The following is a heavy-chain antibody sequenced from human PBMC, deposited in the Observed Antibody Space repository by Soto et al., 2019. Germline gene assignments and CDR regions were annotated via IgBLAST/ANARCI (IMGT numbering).Heavy chain of an antibody. Sequence: QVQLVQSGAEVKKPGASVKVSCKASGYTFTSYGISWVRQAPGQGLEWIGWISAYNGNTNYAQKLQGRVTMTTDTSTSTAYMELRSLRSDDTAVYYCARHCSGGSCYPVEPVGMDVWGQGTTVTVSS. CDR1: GYTFTSYG. CDR3: ARHCSGGSCYPVEPVGMDV. J-gene: IGHJ6*02. V-gene: IGHV1-18*01. D-gene: IGHD2-15*01. CDR2: ISAYNGNT.